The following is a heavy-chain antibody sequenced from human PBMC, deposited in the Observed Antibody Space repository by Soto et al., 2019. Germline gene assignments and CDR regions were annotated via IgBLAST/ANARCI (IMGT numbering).Heavy chain of an antibody. V-gene: IGHV3-30*18. CDR1: GFTFSSYG. J-gene: IGHJ4*02. Sequence: PGGSLRFSCAASGFTFSSYGMHWVRQAPGKGLEWVAVISYDGSNKYYADSVKGRFTISRDNSKNTLYLQMNSLRAEDTAVYYCAKDSGLRYFDWSLDWGQGTLVTVSS. CDR2: ISYDGSNK. D-gene: IGHD3-9*01. CDR3: AKDSGLRYFDWSLD.